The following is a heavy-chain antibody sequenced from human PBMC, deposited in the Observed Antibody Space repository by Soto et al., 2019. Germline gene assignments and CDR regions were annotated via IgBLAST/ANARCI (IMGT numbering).Heavy chain of an antibody. CDR1: GGTFSSYA. CDR3: AGVARGRGGPAGMGGGFER. D-gene: IGHD2-2*01. CDR2: IIPIFGTA. J-gene: IGHJ6*02. V-gene: IGHV1-69*01. Sequence: QVQLVQSGAEVKKPGSSVKVSCKASGGTFSSYAISWVRQAPGQGLEWMGGIIPIFGTANYAQKFQGRVTISGGESPGTGYMGVRRLRIEDTGVYFWAGVARGRGGPAGMGGGFERWGQGATGTVPS.